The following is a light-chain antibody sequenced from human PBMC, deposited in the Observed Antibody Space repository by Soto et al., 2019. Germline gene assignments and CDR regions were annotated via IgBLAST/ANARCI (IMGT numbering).Light chain of an antibody. V-gene: IGKV3-11*01. CDR2: DAS. Sequence: EIVLTQSQATRSLSPGERATLSFRASQSVRSYLAWYQQKPGQAPRLLIYDASNRATGIPARFSGSRSGTDSTLSSHSLEPVDFAVYYRQQRSNWTPTFGQGTEVEIK. CDR1: QSVRSY. CDR3: QQRSNWTPT. J-gene: IGKJ1*01.